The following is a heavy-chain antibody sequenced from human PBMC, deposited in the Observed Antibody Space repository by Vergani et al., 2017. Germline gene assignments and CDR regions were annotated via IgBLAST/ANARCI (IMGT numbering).Heavy chain of an antibody. CDR1: GFTFSSYG. D-gene: IGHD3-10*01. CDR3: ARGGITMVRGAAGKFDY. V-gene: IGHV4-34*01. Sequence: VQLVESGGGLVQPGRSLRLSCAASGFTFSSYGMHWVRQPPGKGLEWIGEINHSGSTSNNPSLKSRVTISVDTSKNQFSLKLSSVTAADTAVYYWARGGITMVRGAAGKFDYWGQGTLVTVSS. J-gene: IGHJ4*02. CDR2: INHSGST.